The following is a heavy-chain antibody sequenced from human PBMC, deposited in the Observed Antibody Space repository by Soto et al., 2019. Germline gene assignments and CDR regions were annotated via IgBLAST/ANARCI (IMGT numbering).Heavy chain of an antibody. Sequence: GGSLRLSCAVSGFTFSRYWMNWVRQAPGKGLEWVANIEPGGGDKYYVDSVKGRFTISRDNPENSLYLQMNSLRAEDTAVYYCARAGILRHFDWLNFDYWGQGTLVTVSS. CDR2: IEPGGGDK. D-gene: IGHD3-9*01. J-gene: IGHJ4*02. CDR1: GFTFSRYW. V-gene: IGHV3-7*01. CDR3: ARAGILRHFDWLNFDY.